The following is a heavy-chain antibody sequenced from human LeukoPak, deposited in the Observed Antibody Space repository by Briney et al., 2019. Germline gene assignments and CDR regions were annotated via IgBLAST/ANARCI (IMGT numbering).Heavy chain of an antibody. CDR3: ARDSGPVAVAAYWYFDL. V-gene: IGHV3-23*01. CDR2: ISGSGGST. Sequence: PGGSLRLSCAASGFTFSSYAMSWVRQAPGKGLEWVSAISGSGGSTYYADSVKGRFTISRDNSKNTLYLQMNSLRAEDTAVYYCARDSGPVAVAAYWYFDLWGRGTLVTVSS. J-gene: IGHJ2*01. CDR1: GFTFSSYA. D-gene: IGHD6-19*01.